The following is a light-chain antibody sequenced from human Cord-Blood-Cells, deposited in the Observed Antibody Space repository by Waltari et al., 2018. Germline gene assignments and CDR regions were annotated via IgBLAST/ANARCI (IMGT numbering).Light chain of an antibody. CDR1: SSDVGGYNY. J-gene: IGLJ3*02. CDR3: SSYAGSNNLV. Sequence: QSALTQPPSASGSPGQSVTISCTGTSSDVGGYNYVSWYQQHPGKAPKLMLYEVSKRPSGVPDRFSGSKSGSTASLTVSGLQAEDEADYYCSSYAGSNNLVFCGGTKLTVL. V-gene: IGLV2-8*01. CDR2: EVS.